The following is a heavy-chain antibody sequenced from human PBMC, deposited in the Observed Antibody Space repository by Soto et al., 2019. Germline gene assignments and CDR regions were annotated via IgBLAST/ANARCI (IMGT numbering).Heavy chain of an antibody. CDR1: GGSISSGGYY. Sequence: QVQLQESGPGLVKPSQTLSLTCTVSGGSISSGGYYWSWIRQHPGKGLEWIGYIYYSGSTYYNPSLKSRVTLSVDTSKNQFSLKLSSVTAADTAVYYCARGRYDILTGYFTLFDYWGQGTLVTVSS. J-gene: IGHJ4*02. D-gene: IGHD3-9*01. V-gene: IGHV4-31*03. CDR2: IYYSGST. CDR3: ARGRYDILTGYFTLFDY.